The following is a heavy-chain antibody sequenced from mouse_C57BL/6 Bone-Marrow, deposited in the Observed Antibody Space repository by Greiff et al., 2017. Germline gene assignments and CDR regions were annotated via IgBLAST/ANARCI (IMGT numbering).Heavy chain of an antibody. D-gene: IGHD3-2*02. V-gene: IGHV1-54*01. J-gene: IGHJ2*01. CDR1: GYAFTNYL. CDR2: INPGSGGT. CDR3: AREGSSGYGY. Sequence: VQLQQSGAELVRPGTSVKVSCKASGYAFTNYLIEWVKQRPGQGLEWIGVINPGSGGTNYNEKFKGKATLTADKSSSPPYMPLRRLTSADSAVYFCAREGSSGYGYWGQGTPLTVSS.